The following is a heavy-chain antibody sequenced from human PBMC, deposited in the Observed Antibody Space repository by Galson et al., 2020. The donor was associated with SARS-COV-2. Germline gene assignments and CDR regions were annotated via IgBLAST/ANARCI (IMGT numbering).Heavy chain of an antibody. V-gene: IGHV3-30*04. CDR3: ASGGEDTAMEYYFDD. J-gene: IGHJ4*02. Sequence: GGSLRLSCAASGFTFSSYAMHWIRQAPGKGLEWVAVISYDGSNKYYADSVKGRFTISRDNSKNTLYLQMNSLRSEDTAVYYCASGGEDTAMEYYFDDWGQGTLVTVSS. D-gene: IGHD5-18*01. CDR2: ISYDGSNK. CDR1: GFTFSSYA.